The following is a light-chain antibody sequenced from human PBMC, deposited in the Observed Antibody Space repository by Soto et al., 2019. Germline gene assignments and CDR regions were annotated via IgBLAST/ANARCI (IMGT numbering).Light chain of an antibody. V-gene: IGKV1-12*01. Sequence: DIQMTQNPSSVSASVGDRVTITFRASQGLGVWLGWYQQKPGKAPQLLIFGASGLQTGVPARFSGSGSGTDFTLTISSLQPEDFATYYCQQAYSFPLTFGGGTKVDI. CDR3: QQAYSFPLT. CDR1: QGLGVW. CDR2: GAS. J-gene: IGKJ4*01.